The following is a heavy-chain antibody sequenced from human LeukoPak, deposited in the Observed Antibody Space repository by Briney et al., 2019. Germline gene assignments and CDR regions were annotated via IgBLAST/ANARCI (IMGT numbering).Heavy chain of an antibody. CDR1: GYTFTGFY. Sequence: ASVKVSCKASGYTFTGFYMHWVRQAPGQGLEWMGWFTPNSGVTNIAQNFQGRVTMTRDTSITTAYMELTSLRSDDTAVYYCARDGSLDYWGQGTLVTISS. CDR2: FTPNSGVT. V-gene: IGHV1-2*02. CDR3: ARDGSLDY. J-gene: IGHJ4*02. D-gene: IGHD2-2*03.